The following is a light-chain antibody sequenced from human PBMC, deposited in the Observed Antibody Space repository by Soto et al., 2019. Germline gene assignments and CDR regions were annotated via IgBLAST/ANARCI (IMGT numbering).Light chain of an antibody. V-gene: IGKV1-39*01. CDR1: QGISSY. CDR3: QQSYSTPIT. CDR2: AAP. Sequence: DIQMTQSPSSLSASVGDRVIITCRASQGISSYLSWYQQKPGKAPKFLIYAAPSLQRGVPSRFSGSGSGTDFTLTISSLQPEDFATYYCQQSYSTPITFGQGTRLEIK. J-gene: IGKJ5*01.